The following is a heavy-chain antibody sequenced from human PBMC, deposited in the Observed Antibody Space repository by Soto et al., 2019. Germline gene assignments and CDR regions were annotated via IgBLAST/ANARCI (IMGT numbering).Heavy chain of an antibody. D-gene: IGHD5-12*01. J-gene: IGHJ4*02. Sequence: QVQLVQSGAEVKKPGASVKVPCKASGYTFTSYGISWVRQAPGHGLEWMGWISAYNGNTNYAQKLQGRVTMTTDTSTSTGYMELRSLRSDDTVVYYCARDPNYSCYDEADYWGQGTLVTVSS. CDR3: ARDPNYSCYDEADY. V-gene: IGHV1-18*01. CDR2: ISAYNGNT. CDR1: GYTFTSYG.